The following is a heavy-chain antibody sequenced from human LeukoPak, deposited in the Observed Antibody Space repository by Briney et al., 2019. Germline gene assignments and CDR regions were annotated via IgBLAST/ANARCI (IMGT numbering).Heavy chain of an antibody. V-gene: IGHV3-33*06. CDR2: IWYDGSNK. CDR1: GFTFSSYG. Sequence: PGRSLRLSCAASGFTFSSYGMHWVRQAPGKGLEWVAVIWYDGSNKYYADSVKGRFTISRDNSKNTLYLQMNSLRAEDTAVYYCAKLSPSELLERWGQGTLVTVSS. J-gene: IGHJ4*02. D-gene: IGHD1-1*01. CDR3: AKLSPSELLER.